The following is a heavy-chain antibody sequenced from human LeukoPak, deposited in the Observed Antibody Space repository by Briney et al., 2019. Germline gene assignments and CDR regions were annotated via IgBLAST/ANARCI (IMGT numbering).Heavy chain of an antibody. CDR3: AKRDYYDSSGYRPLLDY. Sequence: PGGSLSLSCAASGFTFCSYAMTWVRQAPGKGLECVSGISGSGGTTYYADSVKGRFTISRDNSNNTLYLQMNSLRAEDTAVDYCAKRDYYDSSGYRPLLDYWGQGTLVTVSS. CDR1: GFTFCSYA. CDR2: ISGSGGTT. J-gene: IGHJ4*02. D-gene: IGHD3-22*01. V-gene: IGHV3-23*01.